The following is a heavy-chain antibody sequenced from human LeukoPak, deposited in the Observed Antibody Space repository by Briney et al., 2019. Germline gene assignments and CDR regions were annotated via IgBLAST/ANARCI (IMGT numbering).Heavy chain of an antibody. Sequence: GGSLRLSCVAPGFTFSNAWMNWVRQAPGKGLEWVGFIRSKAYGGTTEYAASVKGRFTISRDDSKSIAYLQMNSLKTEDTAVYYCTRGDYYDSSGYYFLFDYWGQGTLVTVSS. CDR2: IRSKAYGGTT. CDR1: GFTFSNAW. D-gene: IGHD3-22*01. V-gene: IGHV3-49*04. J-gene: IGHJ4*02. CDR3: TRGDYYDSSGYYFLFDY.